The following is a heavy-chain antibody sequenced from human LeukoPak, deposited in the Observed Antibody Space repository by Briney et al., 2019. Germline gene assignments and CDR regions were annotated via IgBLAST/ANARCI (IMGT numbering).Heavy chain of an antibody. V-gene: IGHV3-23*01. Sequence: GGSLRLSCAASGFTFSTYAMSWVRQAPGKGLEWVSAISGSGGSTNYADSVEGRFTISRDNSKNTLYLQMNNLGAEDTAVYYCAKVTSAGSCYQSDYWGQGTLVTVSS. CDR1: GFTFSTYA. D-gene: IGHD2-15*01. CDR3: AKVTSAGSCYQSDY. J-gene: IGHJ4*02. CDR2: ISGSGGST.